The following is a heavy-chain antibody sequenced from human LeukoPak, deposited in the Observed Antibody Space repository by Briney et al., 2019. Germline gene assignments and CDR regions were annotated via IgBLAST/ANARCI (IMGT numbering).Heavy chain of an antibody. CDR1: GFTFGSYA. Sequence: PGGSLRLSCATSGFTFGSYAMTWVRQAPGKGLEWVSGITGIDGSTYYADSVKGRFTISRDNAKNSLYLQMNSLRAEDTAVYYCASWGHLDYWGQGTLVTVSS. D-gene: IGHD3-16*01. V-gene: IGHV3-23*01. J-gene: IGHJ4*02. CDR3: ASWGHLDY. CDR2: ITGIDGST.